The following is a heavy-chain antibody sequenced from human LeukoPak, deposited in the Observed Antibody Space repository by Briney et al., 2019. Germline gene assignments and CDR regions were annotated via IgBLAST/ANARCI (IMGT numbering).Heavy chain of an antibody. CDR2: ISSSSYI. CDR1: GFTFSSYS. Sequence: GGSLRLSCAASGFTFSSYSMNWVRRAPGKGLEWVSSISSSSYIYYADSVKGRFTISRDNAKNSLYLQMNSLRAEDTAVYYCARGRSTRGGDYWGQGTLVTVSS. V-gene: IGHV3-21*01. CDR3: ARGRSTRGGDY. D-gene: IGHD2-8*02. J-gene: IGHJ4*02.